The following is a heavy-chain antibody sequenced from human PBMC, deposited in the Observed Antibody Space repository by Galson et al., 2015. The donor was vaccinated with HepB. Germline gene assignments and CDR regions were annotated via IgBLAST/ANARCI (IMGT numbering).Heavy chain of an antibody. D-gene: IGHD1-26*01. Sequence: SVKVSCKASGYTLTELSMHWVRQAPGKGLEWMGGFDPEDGETIYAQKFQGRVTMTEDTSTDTAYMKLSSLRSEDTAVYYCATEGGSHKRNDAFDIWGQGTMVTVSS. V-gene: IGHV1-24*01. CDR3: ATEGGSHKRNDAFDI. CDR2: FDPEDGET. CDR1: GYTLTELS. J-gene: IGHJ3*02.